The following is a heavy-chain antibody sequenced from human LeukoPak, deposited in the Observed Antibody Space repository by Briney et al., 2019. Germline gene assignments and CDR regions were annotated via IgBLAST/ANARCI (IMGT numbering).Heavy chain of an antibody. CDR2: IKRDGSEK. V-gene: IGHV3-7*01. CDR3: ARPHYSSGYYLTHWYFDL. J-gene: IGHJ2*01. CDR1: GFTFSSYW. D-gene: IGHD3-22*01. Sequence: GGSLRLSCAASGFTFSSYWMSWVRQAPGKGLEWVANIKRDGSEKYYVDSVKGRFTISRDNAKNSLYLQMNSLRAEDTAVYYCARPHYSSGYYLTHWYFDLWGRGTLVTVSS.